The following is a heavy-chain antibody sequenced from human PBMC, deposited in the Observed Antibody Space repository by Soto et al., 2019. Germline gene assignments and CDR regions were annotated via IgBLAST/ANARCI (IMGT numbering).Heavy chain of an antibody. CDR3: VRPLPSGRNYGLDV. J-gene: IGHJ6*02. V-gene: IGHV3-53*01. CDR1: GLTVSNAY. D-gene: IGHD3-10*01. CDR2: IYDNGTT. Sequence: EVQLVESGGGLIQPGGSLRLSCAASGLTVSNAYMAWVRQAPGMGLEWVSVIYDNGTTYYADSVKGRFTISRDTSTNTLSLQMDNLRAEDTAVYYCVRPLPSGRNYGLDVWGQGTTVTVSS.